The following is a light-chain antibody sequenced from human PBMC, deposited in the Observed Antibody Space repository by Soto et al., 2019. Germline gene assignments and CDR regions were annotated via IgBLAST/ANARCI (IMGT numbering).Light chain of an antibody. V-gene: IGKV1-5*03. CDR3: QEYNSYWT. J-gene: IGKJ1*01. CDR2: KAS. Sequence: EMQKTVSPCARSASVGDRVTITCRASQSISSYLNWYQQKPGKAPKLLIYKASSLESGVPSRFSGSGSGTEFTLTISSLQPDDFGTYYCQEYNSYWTFGQGSKV. CDR1: QSISSY.